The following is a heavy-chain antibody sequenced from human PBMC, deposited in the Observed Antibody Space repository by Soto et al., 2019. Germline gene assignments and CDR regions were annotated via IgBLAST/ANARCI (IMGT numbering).Heavy chain of an antibody. V-gene: IGHV3-23*01. D-gene: IGHD2-15*01. CDR1: GFTFSTYA. CDR3: GKDLYWGAFGN. CDR2: ISGSGGTT. Sequence: EVQLLEAGGGLVQPGGSLRLSCAASGFTFSTYAMSWVRQAPGKGLEWVSTISGSGGTTYYADSVKGRFTISRDNSKNTLSVQMDGLRVEDTAVYYCGKDLYWGAFGNWGQGTQVTVSS. J-gene: IGHJ4*02.